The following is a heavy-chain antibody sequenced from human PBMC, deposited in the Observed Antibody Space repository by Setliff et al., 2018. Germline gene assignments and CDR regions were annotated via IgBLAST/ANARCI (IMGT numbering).Heavy chain of an antibody. D-gene: IGHD3-3*01. CDR1: GGSFSDYY. Sequence: SETLSLTCTAYGGSFSDYYWTWIRQPPGKGLEWIGEINHSGTTNYNPSLKSRLTISVDTSKNQFSLKLNSVTAADTAVYYCARVSGFQYMDVWGKGTTVTVSS. V-gene: IGHV4-34*01. CDR3: ARVSGFQYMDV. J-gene: IGHJ6*03. CDR2: INHSGTT.